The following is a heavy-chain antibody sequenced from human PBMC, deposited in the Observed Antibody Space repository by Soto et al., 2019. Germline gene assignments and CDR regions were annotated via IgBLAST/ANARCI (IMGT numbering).Heavy chain of an antibody. CDR2: ISSNSAYI. CDR1: GFTFRSFT. Sequence: LRLSCAASGFTFRSFTMNWVRQAPGEGLEWVSTISSNSAYIYYTDALRGRFTISRDNAKNSLHLQMNSLRAEDTAVYYCTRDASRDSSARGWFDPWGPGTLVTVSS. V-gene: IGHV3-21*01. CDR3: TRDASRDSSARGWFDP. J-gene: IGHJ5*02. D-gene: IGHD6-13*01.